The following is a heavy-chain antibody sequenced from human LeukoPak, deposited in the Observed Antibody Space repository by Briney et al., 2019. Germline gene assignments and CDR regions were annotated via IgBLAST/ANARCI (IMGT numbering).Heavy chain of an antibody. V-gene: IGHV4-59*08. Sequence: PSETLSLTCTVSGVSHSSSYWSWIRQPPGKGLEWIGYIFYTGDSNHNPSLKSRGSISLDTSKDQISLKLSSVTAADTAVYYCARHRFASPLDSWGQGTLVTVSS. D-gene: IGHD2-21*01. CDR1: GVSHSSSY. CDR2: IFYTGDS. CDR3: ARHRFASPLDS. J-gene: IGHJ4*02.